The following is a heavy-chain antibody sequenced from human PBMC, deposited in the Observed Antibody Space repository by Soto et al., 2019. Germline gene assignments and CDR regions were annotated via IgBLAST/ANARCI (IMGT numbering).Heavy chain of an antibody. J-gene: IGHJ4*02. CDR1: GFTFGTYA. CDR2: ISHTGITT. Sequence: EVQLLESGGGLVQPGGSLRLSCVASGFTFGTYAMSWVRQAPGKGLEWVSAISHTGITTYYADSVKGRFTISRDNSKNTLYLQMNSLRAEDTAVYFCAQQSYGRGTHNLLFDYGGQGTLVTVSS. CDR3: AQQSYGRGTHNLLFDY. D-gene: IGHD3-10*01. V-gene: IGHV3-23*01.